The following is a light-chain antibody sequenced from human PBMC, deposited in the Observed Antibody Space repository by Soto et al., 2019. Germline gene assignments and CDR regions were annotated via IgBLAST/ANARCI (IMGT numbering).Light chain of an antibody. J-gene: IGKJ1*01. Sequence: IQMTQSPSTLSTSVGDRVTINCRASQSISAWLAWYQHKPGKAPKLLIYDASTLESGVPSRFSGSGSGTEFTLTISSLQPDDFATYYCQQYHGYSWTFGQGTKVDIK. CDR1: QSISAW. CDR2: DAS. CDR3: QQYHGYSWT. V-gene: IGKV1-5*01.